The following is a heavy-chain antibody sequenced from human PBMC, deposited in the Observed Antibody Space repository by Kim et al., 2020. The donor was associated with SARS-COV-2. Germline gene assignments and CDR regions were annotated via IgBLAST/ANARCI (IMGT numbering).Heavy chain of an antibody. D-gene: IGHD2-8*01. CDR3: TIGYCTNGVCYSYDY. J-gene: IGHJ4*02. CDR1: GFTFSGSA. V-gene: IGHV3-73*01. Sequence: GGSLRLSCAASGFTFSGSAMHWVRQASGKGLEWVGRIRSKANSYATAYAASVKGRFTISRDDSKNTAYLQMNSLKTEDTAVYYCTIGYCTNGVCYSYDYWGQGTLDTVSS. CDR2: IRSKANSYAT.